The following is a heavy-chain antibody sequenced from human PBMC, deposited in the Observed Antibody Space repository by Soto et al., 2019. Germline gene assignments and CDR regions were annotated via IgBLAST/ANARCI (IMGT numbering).Heavy chain of an antibody. V-gene: IGHV1-18*01. J-gene: IGHJ4*02. Sequence: ASVKVSCKASGYTFTSYGISWVRQAPGQGLEWMGWISAYNGNTNYAQKLQGRVTMTTDTSTSTAYMELRSLRSDDTAVYYCARDNYYDSSGYYFYWGQGTLVTVSS. CDR2: ISAYNGNT. CDR3: ARDNYYDSSGYYFY. D-gene: IGHD3-22*01. CDR1: GYTFTSYG.